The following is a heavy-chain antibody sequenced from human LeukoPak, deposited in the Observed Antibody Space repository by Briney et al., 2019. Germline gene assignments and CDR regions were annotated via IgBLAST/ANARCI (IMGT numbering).Heavy chain of an antibody. CDR1: GYTFSTYP. Sequence: VASVKVSCKASGYTFSTYPMNWVRQAPGQGLEWMGWINTNTGSPTYAQGLTGRFVFSLYTSVSTAFLQINSLKAEDTALYYCVRGIDTTGYFNYWGQGTLVTVSS. D-gene: IGHD3-22*01. V-gene: IGHV7-4-1*02. CDR2: INTNTGSP. J-gene: IGHJ4*02. CDR3: VRGIDTTGYFNY.